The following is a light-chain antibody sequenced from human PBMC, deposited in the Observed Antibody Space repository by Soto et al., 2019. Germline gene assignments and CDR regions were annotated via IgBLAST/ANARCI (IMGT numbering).Light chain of an antibody. Sequence: EIVMTQSPATLSVSPGERATLSCRASQSVSSNLAWYQQKPGQAPRLLIYGASTRATGVPARFSGSGSGTEFTLTISSLQSEDVAVYYCQQYKNWPAITFGQGTRLEI. V-gene: IGKV3D-15*01. CDR2: GAS. CDR3: QQYKNWPAIT. CDR1: QSVSSN. J-gene: IGKJ5*01.